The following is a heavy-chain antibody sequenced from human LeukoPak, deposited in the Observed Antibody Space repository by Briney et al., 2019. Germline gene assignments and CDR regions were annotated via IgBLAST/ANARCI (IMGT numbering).Heavy chain of an antibody. D-gene: IGHD3-22*01. J-gene: IGHJ4*02. Sequence: PSETLSLTCTVSGYSISSGYYWGWIRQPPGKGLEWIGSIYHSGSTYYNPSLKSRVTISVDTSKNQFSPKLSSVTAADTAVYYCARGGKWLNVWGQGTLVTVSS. CDR2: IYHSGST. CDR1: GYSISSGYY. V-gene: IGHV4-38-2*02. CDR3: ARGGKWLNV.